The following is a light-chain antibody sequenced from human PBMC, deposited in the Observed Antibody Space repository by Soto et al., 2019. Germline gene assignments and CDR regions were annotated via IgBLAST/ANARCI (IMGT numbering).Light chain of an antibody. J-gene: IGKJ1*01. CDR3: QQYDSYWT. V-gene: IGKV1-5*03. CDR1: QSIVSW. CDR2: KAS. Sequence: DIQMSQSPSTLSASVGDRVTITCRASQSIVSWLAWYQQKPGKAPTLLIYKASSLQSGVPSRFSGSGSGTEFTLTINSLQPDDFATYYCQQYDSYWTFGQGTKVDIK.